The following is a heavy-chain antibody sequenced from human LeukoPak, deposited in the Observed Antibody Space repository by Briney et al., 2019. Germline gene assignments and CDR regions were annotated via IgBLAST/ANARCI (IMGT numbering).Heavy chain of an antibody. J-gene: IGHJ4*02. Sequence: PGGSLRLSCAASGXTFSSYAMSWVRQAPGKGLEWVSSISGSGFTTYYADSMKGRFTISRDNSRNTLYLQMNSLRAEDTAVYYCAVGSYYFDYWGQGTLVTVSS. V-gene: IGHV3-23*01. CDR1: GXTFSSYA. CDR2: ISGSGFTT. CDR3: AVGSYYFDY. D-gene: IGHD3-10*01.